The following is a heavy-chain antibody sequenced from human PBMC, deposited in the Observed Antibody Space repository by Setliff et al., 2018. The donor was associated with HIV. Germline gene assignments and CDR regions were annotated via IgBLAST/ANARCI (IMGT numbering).Heavy chain of an antibody. Sequence: SETLSLTCAVSGYLVSTGYYWGWVRQPPGKGLEWIGNVYHTGSTYYNPSLKSRVTISVDTSKNQFSLKLSSVIAADTAVYYCARRAYCSSTTCFDNWGQGTLVTVSS. CDR3: ARRAYCSSTTCFDN. CDR2: VYHTGST. CDR1: GYLVSTGYY. V-gene: IGHV4-38-2*01. D-gene: IGHD2-2*01. J-gene: IGHJ4*02.